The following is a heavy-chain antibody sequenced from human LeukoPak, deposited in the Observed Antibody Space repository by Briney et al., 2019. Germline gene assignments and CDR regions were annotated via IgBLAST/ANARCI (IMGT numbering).Heavy chain of an antibody. CDR1: GGSISSSSYY. J-gene: IGHJ3*01. CDR2: IYYSGST. V-gene: IGHV4-39*07. Sequence: SETLSLTCTVSGGSISSSSYYWGWIRQPPGKGLEWIGSIYYSGSTYYNPSLKSRVTISVDTSKNQFSLKLSSVTAADTAVYYCARDILDYYDNAGLDAFDVWGQGTMVTVSS. D-gene: IGHD3-22*01. CDR3: ARDILDYYDNAGLDAFDV.